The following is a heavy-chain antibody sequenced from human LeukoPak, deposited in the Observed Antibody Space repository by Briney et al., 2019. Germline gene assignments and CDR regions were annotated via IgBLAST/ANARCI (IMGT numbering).Heavy chain of an antibody. CDR1: GFTFDDYA. Sequence: GGSLRLSCAASGFTFDDYAMHWVRQAPGKGLEWVSGISWNSGSIGYADSVKGRFTISRDNAKNSLYLQMNSLRAEDTALYYCASAMVRGVIITKTQSFSPEFDYWGQGTLVTVSS. CDR3: ASAMVRGVIITKTQSFSPEFDY. V-gene: IGHV3-9*01. D-gene: IGHD3-10*01. J-gene: IGHJ4*02. CDR2: ISWNSGSI.